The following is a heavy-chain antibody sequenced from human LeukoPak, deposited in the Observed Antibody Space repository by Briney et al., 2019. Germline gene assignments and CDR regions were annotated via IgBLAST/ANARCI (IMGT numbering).Heavy chain of an antibody. CDR3: ARDLAAAGHFDY. D-gene: IGHD6-13*01. V-gene: IGHV3-7*03. J-gene: IGHJ4*02. Sequence: GGSLRLSCAASGFTFSSSWMSWVRQAPGKGLEWVANMKQDGSEKYYVDSVKGRFTISRDNAKNSLYLQMNSLRAVDTAVYYCARDLAAAGHFDYWGQGTLVTVSS. CDR1: GFTFSSSW. CDR2: MKQDGSEK.